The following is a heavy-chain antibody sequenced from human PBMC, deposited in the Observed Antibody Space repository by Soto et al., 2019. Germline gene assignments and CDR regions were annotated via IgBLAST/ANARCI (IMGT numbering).Heavy chain of an antibody. Sequence: GGSLRLSCAASGFTFNSYAMSWVRQAPGKGLEWVSCISSSGGSTDYADSVQGRFTISRDNSNNTLYLQMNSLRAEDTAVYYCAKKSRYDWNTDAFDXWGQGTMVTVS. CDR1: GFTFNSYA. D-gene: IGHD1-20*01. J-gene: IGHJ3*01. CDR3: AKKSRYDWNTDAFDX. V-gene: IGHV3-23*01. CDR2: ISSSGGST.